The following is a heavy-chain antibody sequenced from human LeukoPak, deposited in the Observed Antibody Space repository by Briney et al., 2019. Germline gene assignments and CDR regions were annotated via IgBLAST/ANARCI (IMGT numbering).Heavy chain of an antibody. CDR1: GGTFSSYA. V-gene: IGHV1-69*05. CDR3: ARSPSAYYYGSGSYSYYYYMDV. D-gene: IGHD3-10*01. CDR2: IIPIFGTA. J-gene: IGHJ6*03. Sequence: SVKVSCKASGGTFSSYAISWVRQAPGQGLEWMGGIIPIFGTANYAQKFQGRVTITTDESTSTAYMELSSLRSEDTAVYYCARSPSAYYYGSGSYSYYYYMDVWGKGTTVTVSS.